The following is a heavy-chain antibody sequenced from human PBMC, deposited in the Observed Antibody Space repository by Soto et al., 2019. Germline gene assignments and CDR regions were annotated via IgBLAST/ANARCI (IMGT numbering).Heavy chain of an antibody. V-gene: IGHV3-23*01. CDR2: ITDTGGDA. Sequence: PGGSLRLSCVASGLTFGSRAMTWVRQAPGEGLQWVSTITDTGGDAKYADSVRGRFVISRDNSKKTLYLQMTSLTAEDSAMYYCARGSTDSYPGSRIFDVWGRGTMGTVS. D-gene: IGHD3-10*01. CDR3: ARGSTDSYPGSRIFDV. CDR1: GLTFGSRA. J-gene: IGHJ4*02.